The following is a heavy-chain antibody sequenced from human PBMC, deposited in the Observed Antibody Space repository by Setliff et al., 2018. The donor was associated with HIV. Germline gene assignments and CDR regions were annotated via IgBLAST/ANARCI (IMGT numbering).Heavy chain of an antibody. J-gene: IGHJ3*02. CDR1: GGSISSGYYY. Sequence: SETLSLTCSVSGGSISSGYYYWSWIRQHPGKGLEWIGYIYYRGSSYYNPSLKSRVTIAVDTSKNQFAVKLSSVTAADTAVYYCARVLNPSDAFDIWGQGTMVTVSS. V-gene: IGHV4-31*03. CDR3: ARVLNPSDAFDI. CDR2: IYYRGSS.